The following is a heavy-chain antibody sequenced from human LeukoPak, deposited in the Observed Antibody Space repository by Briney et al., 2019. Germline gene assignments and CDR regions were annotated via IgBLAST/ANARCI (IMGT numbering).Heavy chain of an antibody. CDR1: GYTFTSYG. Sequence: ASVKVSCKASGYTFTSYGISWVRQAPGQGLEWMGWISAYNGNTNYAQKLQGRVTMTTDTSTSTAYMELRSLRSDDTAVYYCAITVNLLPYNWFDPWGQGTLVTVSS. CDR2: ISAYNGNT. V-gene: IGHV1-18*01. CDR3: AITVNLLPYNWFDP. J-gene: IGHJ5*02. D-gene: IGHD4-17*01.